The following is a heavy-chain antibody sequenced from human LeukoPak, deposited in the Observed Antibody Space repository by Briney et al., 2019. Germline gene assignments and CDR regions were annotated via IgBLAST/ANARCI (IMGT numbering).Heavy chain of an antibody. CDR2: ISGSGGST. CDR3: AKDVSPQWPNRRLYYFDY. D-gene: IGHD6-19*01. V-gene: IGHV3-23*01. J-gene: IGHJ4*02. CDR1: GFTFSSYA. Sequence: PGGSLRLSCAASGFTFSSYAMSWVRQAPGKGLEWVSAISGSGGSTYYADSVKGRFTISRDNSKNTLYLQMNSLRAEDTAVYYCAKDVSPQWPNRRLYYFDYWGQGTLVTVSS.